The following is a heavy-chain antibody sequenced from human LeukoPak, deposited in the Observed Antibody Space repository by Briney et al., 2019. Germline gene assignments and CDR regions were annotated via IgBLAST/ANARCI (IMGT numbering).Heavy chain of an antibody. J-gene: IGHJ4*02. D-gene: IGHD5-18*01. CDR2: IYHSGST. CDR3: ATDDFVETAMVRLFY. Sequence: KTSETLSLTCAVSGGSISSTNLWGWLRPPPGKGLEWIGEIYHSGSTNYNPSLKSRVTISVDKSKNQFSLRLSSVTAEGTAVYYSATDDFVETAMVRLFYGGQGTLVTVSS. V-gene: IGHV4-4*02. CDR1: GGSISSTNL.